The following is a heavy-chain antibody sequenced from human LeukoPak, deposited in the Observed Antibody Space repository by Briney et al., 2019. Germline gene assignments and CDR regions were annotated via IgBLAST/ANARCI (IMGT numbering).Heavy chain of an antibody. Sequence: PGGSLRLSCAASGFTFSSYGMHWVRQAPGKGLEWVAVIWYDGSNKYYADSVKGRFTISRDNSKNTLYLQMNSLRAEDTAVYYCARDSHIWGGATTFDYWGQGTLVTVSS. CDR1: GFTFSSYG. CDR2: IWYDGSNK. J-gene: IGHJ4*02. V-gene: IGHV3-33*08. D-gene: IGHD1-26*01. CDR3: ARDSHIWGGATTFDY.